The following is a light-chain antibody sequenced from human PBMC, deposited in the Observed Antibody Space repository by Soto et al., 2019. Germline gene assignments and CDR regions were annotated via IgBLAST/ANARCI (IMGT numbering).Light chain of an antibody. V-gene: IGLV2-14*01. Sequence: QSALTQPASVSGSPGQSITISCTGTSSDVGGYNYVSWYQQHPGKAPKHMIYDVSNRPSGVSNRFSGSKSGNTASLTISGLQAEDEADYYCSSYTSSSTLPYVFGTGTKLTVL. J-gene: IGLJ1*01. CDR2: DVS. CDR1: SSDVGGYNY. CDR3: SSYTSSSTLPYV.